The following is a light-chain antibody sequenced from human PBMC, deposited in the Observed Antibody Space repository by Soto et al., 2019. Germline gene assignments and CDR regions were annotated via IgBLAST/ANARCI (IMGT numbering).Light chain of an antibody. V-gene: IGLV1-51*01. Sequence: QSVLTHPPSASAAPGQGVTISGSGSSSNIGGNSVSWYQQLPGTAPKLLIYDDNKRPSGIPDRFSGSKSGTSATLGTTGFQTGDEADYYCGSWDSSLSAYVFGTGTKVTVL. J-gene: IGLJ1*01. CDR3: GSWDSSLSAYV. CDR1: SSNIGGNS. CDR2: DDN.